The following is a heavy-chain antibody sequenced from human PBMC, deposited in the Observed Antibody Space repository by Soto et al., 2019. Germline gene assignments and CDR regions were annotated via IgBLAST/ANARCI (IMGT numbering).Heavy chain of an antibody. Sequence: CGPALVNPTPTLPLTCPFSGFSLITRGVGVACMSNQTGNALEWLALIYWNDDKRYRPSLKSRLTIAKYTSKNQVVFTMTNMDPVDTARYYCVHGSGPPLPEDAFDIWGQGAMVTVSS. CDR1: GFSLITRGVG. CDR2: IYWNDDK. CDR3: VHGSGPPLPEDAFDI. J-gene: IGHJ3*02. V-gene: IGHV2-5*01. D-gene: IGHD6-25*01.